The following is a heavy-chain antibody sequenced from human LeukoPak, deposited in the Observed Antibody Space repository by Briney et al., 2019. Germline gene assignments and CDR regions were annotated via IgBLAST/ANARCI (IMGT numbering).Heavy chain of an antibody. Sequence: ASVKVSCKASGYIFSSYDINWARQTTGQGLEWMGWMNPNSGNTGYAQKFQGRVSMTRSTSMSTAYLELNSLRSEDTAVYYCSRGHWSGYSYNWFDPWGQGTLVTVSS. CDR3: SRGHWSGYSYNWFDP. CDR1: GYIFSSYD. CDR2: MNPNSGNT. V-gene: IGHV1-8*01. D-gene: IGHD3-3*01. J-gene: IGHJ5*02.